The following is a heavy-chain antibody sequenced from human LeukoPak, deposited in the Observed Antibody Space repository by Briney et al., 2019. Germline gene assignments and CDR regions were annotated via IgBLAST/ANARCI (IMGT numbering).Heavy chain of an antibody. V-gene: IGHV6-1*01. J-gene: IGHJ4*02. Sequence: SQTLSLTCAISGDSVSSNSDVWNWIRQSPSRGLEWLGRTSYRSRWYNDYAVSVKSRIIINPDTSENQFSLQLNSVTPEDTAVYYCARGIAAGNYFDSWGQGTLVTVSS. CDR1: GDSVSSNSDV. CDR3: ARGIAAGNYFDS. CDR2: TSYRSRWYN. D-gene: IGHD6-25*01.